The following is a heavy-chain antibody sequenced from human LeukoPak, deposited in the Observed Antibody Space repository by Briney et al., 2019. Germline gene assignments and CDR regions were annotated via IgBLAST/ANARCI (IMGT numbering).Heavy chain of an antibody. V-gene: IGHV1-8*02. D-gene: IGHD3-10*01. CDR3: AREGGFLYYYGSGKYFMDV. CDR2: MNPNSGNT. J-gene: IGHJ6*03. CDR1: GYTFTSYY. Sequence: ASVKVSCKASGYTFTSYYMHWVRQATGQGLEWMGWMNPNSGNTGYAQKFQDRVTMTRNTPISTAYMELSSLRSEDTAVYYCAREGGFLYYYGSGKYFMDVWGKGTTVTISS.